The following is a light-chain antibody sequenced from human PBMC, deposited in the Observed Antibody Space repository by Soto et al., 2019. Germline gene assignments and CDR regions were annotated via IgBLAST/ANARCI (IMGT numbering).Light chain of an antibody. V-gene: IGKV3-11*01. CDR2: DAS. CDR1: QSVSSY. Sequence: EIVLTQSPVTLSLSPGERATLSCRASQSVSSYLAWYQQKPGQAPRLLIYDASNRATGIPARFSGSGSGTDFTLTISSLEPGDFAVYYCQQRSNWPSTFGGGTKVEIK. CDR3: QQRSNWPST. J-gene: IGKJ4*01.